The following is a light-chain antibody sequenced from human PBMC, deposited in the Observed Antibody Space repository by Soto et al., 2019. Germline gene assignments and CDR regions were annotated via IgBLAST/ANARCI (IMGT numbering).Light chain of an antibody. CDR3: QQLNSFPIP. J-gene: IGKJ3*01. Sequence: IQLTQSPSSLSASLGDRVTISCRASQGIATFLAWYQQKPGKAPKLLIYAASPLQSGVPSRFSGSGSGTDFTLTISSLQPEDFATYYCQQLNSFPIPFGPGTKVDIK. CDR1: QGIATF. CDR2: AAS. V-gene: IGKV1-9*01.